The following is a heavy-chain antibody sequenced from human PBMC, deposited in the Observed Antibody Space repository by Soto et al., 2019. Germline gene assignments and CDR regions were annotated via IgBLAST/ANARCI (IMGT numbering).Heavy chain of an antibody. J-gene: IGHJ6*03. CDR1: GFTFSSYS. D-gene: IGHD5-12*01. CDR2: ISSSSSYI. CDR3: ARDPECYDDYYYMAV. V-gene: IGHV3-21*01. Sequence: EVQLVESGGGLVKPGGSLRLSCAASGFTFSSYSMNWVRQAPGKGLEWVSSISSSSSYIYYADSVKGRFTNSRDNAKNTLYLQMNSLRAEDTAVYYCARDPECYDDYYYMAVWGKGTTVTVSS.